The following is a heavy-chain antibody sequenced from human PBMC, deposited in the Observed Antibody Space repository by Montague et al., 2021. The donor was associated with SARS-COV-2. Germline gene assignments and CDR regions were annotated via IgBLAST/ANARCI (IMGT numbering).Heavy chain of an antibody. CDR1: GFTFSYYG. Sequence: SLRLSCAASGFTFSYYGMNWVRQAPGKGLEWVSSISGRSDYRYYADSLKGRITISRDNAKNSLYLQMNSLRAEDAAVYYCARPSSGYGYYFDYWGQGTLVTVSS. D-gene: IGHD5-12*01. V-gene: IGHV3-21*01. J-gene: IGHJ4*02. CDR2: ISGRSDYR. CDR3: ARPSSGYGYYFDY.